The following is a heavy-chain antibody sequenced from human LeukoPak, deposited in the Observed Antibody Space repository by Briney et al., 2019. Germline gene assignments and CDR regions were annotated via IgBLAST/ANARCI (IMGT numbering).Heavy chain of an antibody. CDR3: AKVTGSGSYYFDY. J-gene: IGHJ4*02. CDR2: ISYDGSNK. V-gene: IGHV3-30*18. D-gene: IGHD3-10*01. CDR1: GFTFSSYG. Sequence: GGSLRLSCAASGFTFSSYGMHWVRQAPGKGLEWVAVISYDGSNKYYADSVKGRFTISRDNAKNSLYLQMNSLRAEDTAVYYCAKVTGSGSYYFDYWGQGTLVTVSS.